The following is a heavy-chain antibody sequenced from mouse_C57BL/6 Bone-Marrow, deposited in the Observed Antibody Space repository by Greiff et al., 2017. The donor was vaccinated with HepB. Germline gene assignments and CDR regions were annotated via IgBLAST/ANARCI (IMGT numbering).Heavy chain of an antibody. CDR1: GYTFTSYW. D-gene: IGHD3-2*02. J-gene: IGHJ3*01. CDR2: IYPGSGST. Sequence: QVQLQQPGAELVKPGASVKMSCKASGYTFTSYWITWVKQRPGQGLEWIGDIYPGSGSTNYNEKFKGKATFTADTSSNTAYMQLSSLTTEDSAIYYCARTQLRLPLFAYWGQGTLVTVSA. V-gene: IGHV1-55*01. CDR3: ARTQLRLPLFAY.